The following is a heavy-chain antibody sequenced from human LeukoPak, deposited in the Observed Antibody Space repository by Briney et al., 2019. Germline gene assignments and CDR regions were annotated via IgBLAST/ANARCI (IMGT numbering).Heavy chain of an antibody. CDR3: ARGTMTTVTYYFDY. J-gene: IGHJ4*02. V-gene: IGHV4-61*01. CDR2: IYYSGST. CDR1: GGSVNSGSYY. Sequence: PSETLSLTCTVSGGSVNSGSYYWSWIRQPPGKALEWIGYIYYSGSTNYNPSLKSRVTISVDTSKNQFSLKLSSVTAADTAVYYCARGTMTTVTYYFDYWGQGTLVTVSS. D-gene: IGHD4-17*01.